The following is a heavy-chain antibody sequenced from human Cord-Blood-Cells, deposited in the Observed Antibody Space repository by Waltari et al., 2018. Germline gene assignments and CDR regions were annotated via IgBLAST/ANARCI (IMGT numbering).Heavy chain of an antibody. V-gene: IGHV1-2*02. Sequence: QVQLVQSGAEVKKPGASVKVSCKASGYTFTGYYMHWVRQAPGQGLAWMGWINPNSGGTNYAQKFQGRVTMTRDTSISTAYMELSRLRSDDTAVYYCARDKARRTLRYCSSTSCYNWFDPWGQGTLVTVSS. J-gene: IGHJ5*02. CDR2: INPNSGGT. CDR3: ARDKARRTLRYCSSTSCYNWFDP. D-gene: IGHD2-2*01. CDR1: GYTFTGYY.